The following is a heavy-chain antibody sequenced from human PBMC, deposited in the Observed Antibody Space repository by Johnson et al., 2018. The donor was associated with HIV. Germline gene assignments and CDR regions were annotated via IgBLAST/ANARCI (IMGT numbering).Heavy chain of an antibody. CDR3: ASAKSGSFDAFDI. J-gene: IGHJ3*02. CDR2: IYSGGST. V-gene: IGHV3-53*01. Sequence: VQLVESGGGLIQPGGSLRLSCAASGFTVSSYYMSWVRQAPGKGLEWVSVIYSGGSTYYADSVKGRFTISRDSSKNTLYLQINSLRAEDTAVYYCASAKSGSFDAFDIWGQGTMVTVSS. D-gene: IGHD1-26*01. CDR1: GFTVSSYY.